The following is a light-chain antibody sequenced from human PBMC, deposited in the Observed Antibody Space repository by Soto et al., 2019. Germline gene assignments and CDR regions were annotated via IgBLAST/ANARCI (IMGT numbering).Light chain of an antibody. Sequence: DIQMTHSPSSVSASVGYRVTITCVASQGVSSLLAWYQQKLGKAPKLLIYKASSLESGVPSRFSGSGSGTEFTLTISSLQPDDFATYYCQQYNTYFRTFGQGTKVDIK. V-gene: IGKV1-5*03. CDR3: QQYNTYFRT. CDR1: QGVSSL. J-gene: IGKJ2*01. CDR2: KAS.